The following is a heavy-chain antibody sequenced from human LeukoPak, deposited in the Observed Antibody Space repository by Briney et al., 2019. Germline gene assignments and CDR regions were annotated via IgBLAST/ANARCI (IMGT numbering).Heavy chain of an antibody. J-gene: IGHJ6*01. CDR2: IIPVFGTA. CDR3: ARDRASYYYDSSGYPLSYYYYGMDV. Sequence: ASVKVSCKASGGTFSSYAISWVRQAPGQGLEWMGGIIPVFGTANYAQKFQGRVTITADESTSTAYMELSSLRSEDTAVYYCARDRASYYYDSSGYPLSYYYYGMDVWGQGTTVTVSS. CDR1: GGTFSSYA. V-gene: IGHV1-69*13. D-gene: IGHD3-22*01.